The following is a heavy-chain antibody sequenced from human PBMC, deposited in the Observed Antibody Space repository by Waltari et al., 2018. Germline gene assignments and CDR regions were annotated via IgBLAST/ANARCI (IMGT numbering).Heavy chain of an antibody. CDR1: GFTFSSYA. CDR3: ARPRDWKNSGGFDY. Sequence: QVQLVESGGGVVQPGRSLRLSCAASGFTFSSYAMHWVRQAPGKGLEWVAVISYDGSNKYYADSVKGRFTISRDNSKNTLYLQMNSLRAEDTAVYYCARPRDWKNSGGFDYWGQGTLVTVSS. CDR2: ISYDGSNK. D-gene: IGHD1-1*01. V-gene: IGHV3-30-3*01. J-gene: IGHJ4*02.